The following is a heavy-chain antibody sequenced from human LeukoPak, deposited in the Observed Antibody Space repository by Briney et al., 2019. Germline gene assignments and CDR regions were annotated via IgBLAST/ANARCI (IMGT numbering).Heavy chain of an antibody. D-gene: IGHD3-10*01. CDR2: IYYSGST. CDR3: ARAGGITNIINYYYYYYMDV. Sequence: PSETLSLTCTVSGGSISSSSYYWGWIRQPPGKGLEWIGSIYYSGSTYYNPSLKSRVTISVDTSKNQFSLKLSSVTAADTAVYYCARAGGITNIINYYYYYYMDVWGKGTTVTVSS. V-gene: IGHV4-39*07. CDR1: GGSISSSSYY. J-gene: IGHJ6*03.